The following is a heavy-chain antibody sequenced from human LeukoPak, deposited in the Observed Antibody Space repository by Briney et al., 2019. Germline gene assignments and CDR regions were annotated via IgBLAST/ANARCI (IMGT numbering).Heavy chain of an antibody. CDR3: VRAFDY. CDR2: ISPTGAGT. CDR1: GFTFNGYA. V-gene: IGHV3-23*01. Sequence: PGGSLRLSCAASGFTFNGYAMSWVRQAPGKGLEWVSAISPTGAGTYYADSVKGRFTISRDNAKNTVYLQMNSLRAEDTAVYYCVRAFDYWGQGTLVTVSS. J-gene: IGHJ4*02.